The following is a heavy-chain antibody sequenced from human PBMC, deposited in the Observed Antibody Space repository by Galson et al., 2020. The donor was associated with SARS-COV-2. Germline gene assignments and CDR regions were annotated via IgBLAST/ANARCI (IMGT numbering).Heavy chain of an antibody. CDR1: GGTFSSYA. CDR2: IIPIFGTA. J-gene: IGHJ4*02. CDR3: AREDSSGYEPYYFDY. Sequence: KISCKASGGTFSSYAISWVRQAPGQGLEWMGGIIPIFGTANYAQKFQGRVTITADESTSTAYMELSSLRSEDTAVYYCAREDSSGYEPYYFDYWGQGTLVTVAS. D-gene: IGHD5-12*01. V-gene: IGHV1-69*01.